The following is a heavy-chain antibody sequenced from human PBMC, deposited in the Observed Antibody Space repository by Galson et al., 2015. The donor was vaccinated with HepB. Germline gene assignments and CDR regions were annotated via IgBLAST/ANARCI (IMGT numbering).Heavy chain of an antibody. J-gene: IGHJ4*02. Sequence: SLRLSCAASGFTFDDYGMSWVRQAPGKGLEWVSGINWNGGSTGYADSVKGRFTISRDNAKNSLYLQMNSLRAEDTALYYCARVSSSSIAVADFDYWGQGTLVTVSS. CDR2: INWNGGST. CDR3: ARVSSSSIAVADFDY. V-gene: IGHV3-20*04. D-gene: IGHD6-19*01. CDR1: GFTFDDYG.